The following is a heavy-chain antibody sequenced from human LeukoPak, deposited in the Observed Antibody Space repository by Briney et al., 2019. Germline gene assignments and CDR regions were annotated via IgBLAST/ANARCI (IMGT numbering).Heavy chain of an antibody. CDR3: ATIRPGGNYDY. J-gene: IGHJ4*02. Sequence: WASVKVSCKASGGTFSSHAISWVRQAPGQGLEWMGRIIPILGITNYAQKFQGRVTITADKSTSTAYMELSSLRSEDTAVYYCATIRPGGNYDYWGQGTLVTVSS. D-gene: IGHD4-23*01. CDR1: GGTFSSHA. CDR2: IIPILGIT. V-gene: IGHV1-69*04.